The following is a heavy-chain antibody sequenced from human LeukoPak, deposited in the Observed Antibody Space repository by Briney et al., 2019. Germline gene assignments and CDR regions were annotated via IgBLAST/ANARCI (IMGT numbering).Heavy chain of an antibody. CDR2: IIPILGIA. CDR1: GGTFSIYA. D-gene: IGHD3-22*01. Sequence: SVKVSCKASGGTFSIYAISWVRQAPGQGLEWMGRIIPILGIANYAQKFQGRVTITADKSTSTAYMELSSLRSEDTAVYYCARAPDPGSSGYQGAFDIWGQGTMVTVSS. V-gene: IGHV1-69*04. J-gene: IGHJ3*02. CDR3: ARAPDPGSSGYQGAFDI.